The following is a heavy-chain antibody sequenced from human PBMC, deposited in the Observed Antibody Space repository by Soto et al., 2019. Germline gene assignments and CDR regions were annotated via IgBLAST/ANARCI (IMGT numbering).Heavy chain of an antibody. CDR2: IIPMFGKG. D-gene: IGHD1-7*01. V-gene: IGHV1-69*12. Sequence: QVQLVQSGAEVKKPGSSVKVSCKASGGSFSSYAISWVRQAPGQGLEWMGGIIPMFGKGNYAQKFQGRVTRTADESTTTAYMELSSLTSEDTAVYYCGLSPNGTPDNWFDPWGQGTLVTVSS. CDR1: GGSFSSYA. J-gene: IGHJ5*02. CDR3: GLSPNGTPDNWFDP.